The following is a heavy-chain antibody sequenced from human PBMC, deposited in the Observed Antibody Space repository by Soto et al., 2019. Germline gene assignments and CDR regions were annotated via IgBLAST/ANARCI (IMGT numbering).Heavy chain of an antibody. V-gene: IGHV4-39*01. J-gene: IGHJ4*02. CDR1: GGSMSSGEYY. CDR2: IYYSGNT. D-gene: IGHD3-10*01. Sequence: SETLSLTCTVSGGSMSSGEYYWGWIRQPPGKGLEWIGNIYYSGNTYYNPSLKSRVTISVDTSKNQFSLNLSSVTAADTAVYHCARLPSGSYFDYWGQGTLVTVSS. CDR3: ARLPSGSYFDY.